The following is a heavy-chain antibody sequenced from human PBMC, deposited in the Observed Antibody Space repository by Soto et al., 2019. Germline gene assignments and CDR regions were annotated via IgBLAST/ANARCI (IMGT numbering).Heavy chain of an antibody. CDR1: GYTFTSYG. CDR3: ARGEITFGGVIVNWYFDL. V-gene: IGHV1-18*01. J-gene: IGHJ2*01. Sequence: QVQLVQSGAEVKKPGASVKVSCKASGYTFTSYGISWVRQAPGQGLEWMGWISAYNGNTNYAQKLQGRVTMTTDTAPRTAYMELRSLRSDDTAVYYCARGEITFGGVIVNWYFDLWGRGTLVTVSS. CDR2: ISAYNGNT. D-gene: IGHD3-16*02.